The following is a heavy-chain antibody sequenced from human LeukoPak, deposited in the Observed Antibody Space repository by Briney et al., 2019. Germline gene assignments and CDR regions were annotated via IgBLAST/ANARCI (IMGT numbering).Heavy chain of an antibody. Sequence: SETLSLTCTVSGGSISSGSYYWSWIRQPAGKGLEWIGRIYTSGSTNYNPSLKSRVTISVDTSKNQFSLKLSSVTAADTAVYYCARDLFLGYCSSTSCPHNWFDPWGQGTLVTVSS. J-gene: IGHJ5*02. CDR1: GGSISSGSYY. CDR2: IYTSGST. D-gene: IGHD2-2*01. CDR3: ARDLFLGYCSSTSCPHNWFDP. V-gene: IGHV4-61*02.